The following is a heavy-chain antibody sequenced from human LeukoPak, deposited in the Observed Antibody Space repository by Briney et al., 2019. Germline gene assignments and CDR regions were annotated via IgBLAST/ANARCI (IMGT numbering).Heavy chain of an antibody. Sequence: ASVKVSCKASGYTFTSYGISWVRQAPGQGLEWMGWISAYNGNTNYAQKLQGRVTTTTDTSTSTAYMELRSLRSDDTAVYYCARDPIAAAGTGWFDPWGQGTLVTVSS. D-gene: IGHD6-13*01. J-gene: IGHJ5*02. V-gene: IGHV1-18*01. CDR1: GYTFTSYG. CDR3: ARDPIAAAGTGWFDP. CDR2: ISAYNGNT.